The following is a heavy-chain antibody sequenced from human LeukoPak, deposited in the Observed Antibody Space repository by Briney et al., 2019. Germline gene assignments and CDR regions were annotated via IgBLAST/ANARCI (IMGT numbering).Heavy chain of an antibody. CDR3: ARVGYYDGLPGYPLIEY. D-gene: IGHD3-9*01. J-gene: IGHJ4*02. CDR2: VSSYNAHT. Sequence: GASVKVSCKPSGYTFTNYGITWVRQAPGQGLEWMGWVSSYNAHTNYAHTLQGRVTMTTDASTNTAYMELKSLRSDDTAVYYCARVGYYDGLPGYPLIEYWGQGALVIVSS. V-gene: IGHV1-18*01. CDR1: GYTFTNYG.